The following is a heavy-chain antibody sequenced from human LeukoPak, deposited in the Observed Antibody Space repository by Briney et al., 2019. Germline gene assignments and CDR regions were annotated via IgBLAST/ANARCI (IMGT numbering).Heavy chain of an antibody. Sequence: GGSLRLSCAASGFTFSSYGMPWVRQAPGKGLEWVAVISYDGSNKYYADSVKGRFTISRDNSKNTLYLQMNSLRAEDTAVYYCAKDQLTAFDYWGQGTLVTVSS. CDR1: GFTFSSYG. V-gene: IGHV3-30*18. CDR3: AKDQLTAFDY. CDR2: ISYDGSNK. D-gene: IGHD2-21*02. J-gene: IGHJ4*02.